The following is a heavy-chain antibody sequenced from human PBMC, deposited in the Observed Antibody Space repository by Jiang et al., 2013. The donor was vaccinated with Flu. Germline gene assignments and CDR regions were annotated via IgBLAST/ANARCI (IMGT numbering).Heavy chain of an antibody. D-gene: IGHD6-19*01. J-gene: IGHJ4*02. V-gene: IGHV4-4*02. CDR3: ARAVGVGQWLAGFDY. CDR2: IYHSGST. CDR1: GGSISSSNW. Sequence: GPGLVKPSGTLSLTCAVSGGSISSSNWWSWVRQPPGKGLEWIGEIYHSGSTNYNPSLKSRVTISVDKSKNQFSLKLSSVTAADTAVYYCARAVGVGQWLAGFDYWGQGTLVTVSS.